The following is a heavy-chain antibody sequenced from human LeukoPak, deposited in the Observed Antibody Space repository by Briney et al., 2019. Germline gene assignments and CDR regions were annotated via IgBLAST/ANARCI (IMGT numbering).Heavy chain of an antibody. CDR2: INPNSGGT. CDR1: GYTFTSYG. J-gene: IGHJ3*02. Sequence: RASVKVSCKASGYTFTSYGISWVRQAPGRGLEWMGWINPNSGGTNYAQKFQGRVTMTRDTSISTAYMELSRLRSDDTAVYYCARGVRYFDWLSPDAFDIWGQGTMVTVSS. V-gene: IGHV1-2*02. D-gene: IGHD3-9*01. CDR3: ARGVRYFDWLSPDAFDI.